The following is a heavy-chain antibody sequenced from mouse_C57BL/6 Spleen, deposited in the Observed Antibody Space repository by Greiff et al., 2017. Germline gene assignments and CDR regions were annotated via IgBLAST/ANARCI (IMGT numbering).Heavy chain of an antibody. V-gene: IGHV1-55*01. Sequence: QVQLQQPGAELVKPGASVKMSCKASGYTFTSYWITWVKQRPGQGLEWIGDIYPGSGGTNYNEKFKSKATLTVDTSSSTAYMQLSSLTSEDSAVYYCASDWPGPHWYFDVWGTGTTVTVSS. CDR1: GYTFTSYW. CDR2: IYPGSGGT. D-gene: IGHD4-1*01. J-gene: IGHJ1*03. CDR3: ASDWPGPHWYFDV.